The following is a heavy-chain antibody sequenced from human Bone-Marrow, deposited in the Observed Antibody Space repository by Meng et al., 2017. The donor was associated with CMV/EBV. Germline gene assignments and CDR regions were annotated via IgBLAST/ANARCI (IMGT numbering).Heavy chain of an antibody. CDR1: GFTFSSYW. D-gene: IGHD3-3*01. Sequence: GESLKISCAASGFTFSSYWMSWVRQAPGKGLEWVANIKQDGSEKYYVDSVKGRSTISRDNAKNSLYLQMNSLRAEDTAVYYCARFRVVTRYYFDYWGQGTLVTVSS. CDR3: ARFRVVTRYYFDY. J-gene: IGHJ4*02. V-gene: IGHV3-7*01. CDR2: IKQDGSEK.